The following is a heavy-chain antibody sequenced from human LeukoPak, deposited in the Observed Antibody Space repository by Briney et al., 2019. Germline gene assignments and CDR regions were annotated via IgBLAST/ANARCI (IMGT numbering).Heavy chain of an antibody. Sequence: PSETLSLTCAVYGGSFSGYYWSWIRQPPGKGLEWIGEINHSGSTNYNPSLKSRVTISVDTSKNQFSLKLSSVTAADTAVYYCARGGGTAARPYYFDCWGRGTLVTVSS. CDR1: GGSFSGYY. CDR2: INHSGST. CDR3: ARGGGTAARPYYFDC. D-gene: IGHD6-6*01. V-gene: IGHV4-34*01. J-gene: IGHJ4*02.